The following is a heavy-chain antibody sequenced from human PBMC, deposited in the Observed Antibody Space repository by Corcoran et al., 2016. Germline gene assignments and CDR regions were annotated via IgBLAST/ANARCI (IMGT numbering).Heavy chain of an antibody. Sequence: QVQLVQSGAEVKKPGSSVKVSCKASGGTFSSYAIRWVRQAPGQGLEWMGGIIPIFGTANYAQKFQGRVTITADESTSTAYMELSSLGSEDTAVYYGAGDLLDMVVGPAATDRGDYYYDGMDVWCQGTTVTVSS. D-gene: IGHD2-2*03. CDR1: GGTFSSYA. V-gene: IGHV1-69*01. J-gene: IGHJ6*02. CDR3: AGDLLDMVVGPAATDRGDYYYDGMDV. CDR2: IIPIFGTA.